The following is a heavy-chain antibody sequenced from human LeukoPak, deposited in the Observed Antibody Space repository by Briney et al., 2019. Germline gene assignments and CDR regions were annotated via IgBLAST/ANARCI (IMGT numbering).Heavy chain of an antibody. CDR1: GGSISSHY. CDR3: ARRGAVAGTGIIFDY. Sequence: SETLSVTCTVSGGSISSHYWSWIRQPPGKGLEWIGYIYYSGNANYNPSLKSRVTISVDTSKTQFSLKLSSVTTADTAVYYCARRGAVAGTGIIFDYRGQGTLVSASS. V-gene: IGHV4-59*11. J-gene: IGHJ4*02. D-gene: IGHD6-19*01. CDR2: IYYSGNA.